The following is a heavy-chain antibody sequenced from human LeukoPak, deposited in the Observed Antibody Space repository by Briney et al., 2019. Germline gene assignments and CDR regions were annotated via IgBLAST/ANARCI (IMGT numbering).Heavy chain of an antibody. V-gene: IGHV3-7*03. CDR2: IVQDGSQK. D-gene: IGHD1-26*01. Sequence: GGSLRLSCAASGFTFSSHWMSWVRQAPGKGLEWVANIVQDGSQKYYVDSVKGRFTISRDNGKNTLYLQMNSLRAEDTAVYYCARNEKWGRDYWGQGTLVTVSS. CDR3: ARNEKWGRDY. CDR1: GFTFSSHW. J-gene: IGHJ4*02.